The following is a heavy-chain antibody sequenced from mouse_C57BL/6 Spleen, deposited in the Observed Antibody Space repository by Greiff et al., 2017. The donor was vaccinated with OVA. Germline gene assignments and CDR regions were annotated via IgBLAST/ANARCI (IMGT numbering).Heavy chain of an antibody. CDR1: GYTFTEYT. CDR3: ARHEGWLLRGFYAMDY. Sequence: LMESGAELVKPGASVKLYRKASGYTFTEYTIHWVKPRSGQGLEWIGWFYPGSGSIKYNEKFKDKATLTADKSSSTVYMELSRLTSEDSAVYFCARHEGWLLRGFYAMDYWGQGTSVTVSS. J-gene: IGHJ4*01. D-gene: IGHD2-3*01. CDR2: FYPGSGSI. V-gene: IGHV1-62-2*01.